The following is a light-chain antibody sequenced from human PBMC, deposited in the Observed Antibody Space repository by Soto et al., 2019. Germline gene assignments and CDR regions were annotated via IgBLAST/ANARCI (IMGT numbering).Light chain of an antibody. V-gene: IGKV1-33*01. J-gene: IGKJ4*01. CDR2: DAS. CDR1: QDINTY. Sequence: DIQMTQSPSSLSASVGDRVTITCQASQDINTYLNWYQQKPGKAPNLLIYDASKLETGVPSRFSGGGSGTDFPFTVTSLQPEDIATYFCQHYDNLLLTFGGGTKVEL. CDR3: QHYDNLLLT.